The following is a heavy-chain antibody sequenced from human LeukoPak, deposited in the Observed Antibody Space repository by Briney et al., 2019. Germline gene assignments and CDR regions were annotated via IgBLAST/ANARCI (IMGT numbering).Heavy chain of an antibody. Sequence: PSETLSLTCTVSGGSISSHYWSWIRQPPGKGLEWIGYIYYSGSTNYNPSLKSRVTISVDTSKNQFSLKLSSVTAADTAVYYCARAWLGYSGYEGYFDYWGQGTLVTVSS. CDR2: IYYSGST. J-gene: IGHJ4*02. D-gene: IGHD5-12*01. CDR3: ARAWLGYSGYEGYFDY. CDR1: GGSISSHY. V-gene: IGHV4-59*11.